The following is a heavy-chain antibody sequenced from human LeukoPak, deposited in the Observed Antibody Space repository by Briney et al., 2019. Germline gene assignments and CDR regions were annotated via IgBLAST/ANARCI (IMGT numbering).Heavy chain of an antibody. J-gene: IGHJ3*01. CDR3: VKDIQLST. CDR1: GFTFITAA. CDR2: ILLSGGST. V-gene: IGHV3-23*01. Sequence: GGSLRLSCAASGFTFITAAMTWVRQAPGKGLEWVSLILLSGGSTYKADSVKGRFTISRDNFNHTLSLQMNSLRVEDTAIYYCVKDIQLSTWGLGTMVTVSS. D-gene: IGHD5-24*01.